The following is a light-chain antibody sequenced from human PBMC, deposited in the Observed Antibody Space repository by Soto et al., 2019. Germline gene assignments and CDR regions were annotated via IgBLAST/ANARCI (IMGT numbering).Light chain of an antibody. CDR2: DVS. J-gene: IGLJ2*01. Sequence: QSALTQPASVSGSPGQSITISCTGTSSDVGSYNYVSWYQQHPGKAPKVMIYDVSNRPPGVSNRFSGSTSGNTASLTISGLQPEDEADYYCSSYTASIASVVFGGGTKLTVL. CDR1: SSDVGSYNY. CDR3: SSYTASIASVV. V-gene: IGLV2-14*03.